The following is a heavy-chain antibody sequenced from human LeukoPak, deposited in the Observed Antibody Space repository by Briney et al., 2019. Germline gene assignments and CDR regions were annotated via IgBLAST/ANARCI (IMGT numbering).Heavy chain of an antibody. CDR1: EFSVGSNY. V-gene: IGHV3-66*01. Sequence: PGGSLRLSCAASEFSVGSNYMTWVRQAPGKGLEWVSLIYSGGSTYYADSVKGRFTISRDNAKNSLYLQMNSLRAEDTAVYYCAKWIWFGESGDAFDIWGQGTMVTVSS. CDR3: AKWIWFGESGDAFDI. CDR2: IYSGGST. J-gene: IGHJ3*02. D-gene: IGHD3-10*01.